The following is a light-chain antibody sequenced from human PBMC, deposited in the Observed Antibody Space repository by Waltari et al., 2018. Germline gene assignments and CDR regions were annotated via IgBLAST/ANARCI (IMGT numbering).Light chain of an antibody. CDR1: NSNIPSNT. V-gene: IGLV1-44*01. Sequence: QSVLTQPPSASGTPGQRVTISCSGCNSNIPSNTLHWYQQVPGAAPKLLLYANNQRPSGVPDRFSGSKSGTSASLAISGLQSEDEADYYCASWDDSLSGHVVFGGGTQLTVL. CDR2: ANN. J-gene: IGLJ7*01. CDR3: ASWDDSLSGHVV.